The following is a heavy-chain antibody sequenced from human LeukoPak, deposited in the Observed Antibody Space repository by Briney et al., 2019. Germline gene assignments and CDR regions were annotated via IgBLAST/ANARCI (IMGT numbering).Heavy chain of an antibody. J-gene: IGHJ2*01. V-gene: IGHV3-48*02. CDR1: GFTFSTYS. Sequence: GGSLRLSCAAYGFTFSTYSMNWVRQAPGKGPEWVSYIISSSSTMYYADSVKGRFTISRDNAKNSLYLQMNSLRDEDTAVYYCARGRATMVRGVIMNWYFDLWGRGTLVTVSS. D-gene: IGHD3-10*01. CDR3: ARGRATMVRGVIMNWYFDL. CDR2: IISSSSTM.